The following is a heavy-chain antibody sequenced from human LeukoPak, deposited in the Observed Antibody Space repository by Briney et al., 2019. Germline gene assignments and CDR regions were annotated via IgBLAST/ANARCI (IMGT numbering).Heavy chain of an antibody. Sequence: SETLSLTCTVSGGSISSYYWSWIRQPPGKGLEWIGYIYYNGSTNYNPSLKSRVTISVDTSKNQFSLKLSSVTAADTAVYYCARWYCSSTSCSYGTDAFDIWGQGTMVTVSS. CDR1: GGSISSYY. CDR2: IYYNGST. CDR3: ARWYCSSTSCSYGTDAFDI. V-gene: IGHV4-59*01. J-gene: IGHJ3*02. D-gene: IGHD2-2*01.